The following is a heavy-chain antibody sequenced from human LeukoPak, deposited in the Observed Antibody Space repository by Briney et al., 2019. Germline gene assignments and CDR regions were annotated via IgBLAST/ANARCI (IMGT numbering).Heavy chain of an antibody. J-gene: IGHJ4*02. CDR1: GYTFSGYY. CDR2: INPNSGGT. Sequence: GASVKVSCKGSGYTFSGYYMHWVRQAPGQGLEWMGWINPNSGGTNYAQKFQGRVTMTRDTSISTAYMELSRPRSDDTAVYYCARDLGRFGGQPAYYFDYWGQGTLVTVSS. D-gene: IGHD3-10*01. V-gene: IGHV1-2*02. CDR3: ARDLGRFGGQPAYYFDY.